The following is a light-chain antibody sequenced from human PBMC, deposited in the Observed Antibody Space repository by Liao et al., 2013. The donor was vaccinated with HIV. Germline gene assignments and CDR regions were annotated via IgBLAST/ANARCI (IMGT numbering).Light chain of an antibody. V-gene: IGLV3-21*01. CDR3: QVWDNSSNRGVV. J-gene: IGLJ2*01. CDR1: NIGSKS. CDR2: HDS. Sequence: SYELTQPPSVSVAPGKTASITCGGNNIGSKSVHWYQQKPGQAPVVVIYHDSDRPSGIPERFSGSNSGNTATLTISRVEAGDEADYCCQVWDNSSNRGVVFGGGTKLTVL.